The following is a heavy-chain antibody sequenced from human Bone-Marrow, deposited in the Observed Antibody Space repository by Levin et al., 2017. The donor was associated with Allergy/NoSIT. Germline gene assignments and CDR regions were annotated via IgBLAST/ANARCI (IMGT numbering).Heavy chain of an antibody. D-gene: IGHD6-13*01. CDR2: IWYDGSNK. CDR1: GFTFSSYG. J-gene: IGHJ4*02. V-gene: IGHV3-33*01. Sequence: PGGSLRLSCAASGFTFSSYGMHWVRQAPGKGLEWVAVIWYDGSNKYYADSVKGRFTISRDNSKNTLYLQMNSLRAEDTAVYYCARLNSSSWRPVDYWGQGTLVTVSS. CDR3: ARLNSSSWRPVDY.